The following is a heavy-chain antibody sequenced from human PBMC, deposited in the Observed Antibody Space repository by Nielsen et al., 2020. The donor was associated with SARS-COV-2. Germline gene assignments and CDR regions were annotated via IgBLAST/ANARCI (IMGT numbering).Heavy chain of an antibody. V-gene: IGHV3-23*01. CDR3: AKGRRGVYGDSPFDAFDI. D-gene: IGHD4-17*01. Sequence: GESLKISCAASGFTFSSYAMSWVRQAPGKGLEWVSAISGSGGSTYYADSVKGRFTISRDNSKNTLYLQMNSLRAEDTAVYYCAKGRRGVYGDSPFDAFDIWGQGTMVTVSS. CDR1: GFTFSSYA. J-gene: IGHJ3*02. CDR2: ISGSGGST.